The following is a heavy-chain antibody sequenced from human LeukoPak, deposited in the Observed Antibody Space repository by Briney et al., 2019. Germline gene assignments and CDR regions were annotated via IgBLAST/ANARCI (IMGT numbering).Heavy chain of an antibody. CDR1: GGSFSGYY. V-gene: IGHV4-34*01. CDR2: INHSGST. D-gene: IGHD1-26*01. Sequence: SETLSLTCAVCGGSFSGYYWSWIRQPPGKGLEWIGEINHSGSTNYNPSLKSRVTISVDTSKNQFSLKLSSVTAADTAVYYCAREPLWGNWFDPWGQGTLVTVSS. CDR3: AREPLWGNWFDP. J-gene: IGHJ5*02.